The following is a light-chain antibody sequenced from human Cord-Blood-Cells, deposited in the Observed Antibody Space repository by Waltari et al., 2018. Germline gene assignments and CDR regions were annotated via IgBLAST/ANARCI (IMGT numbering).Light chain of an antibody. CDR2: WAS. CDR3: QQYYSTPFT. Sequence: DIVMTQSPDSLAVSLGERATINCKSSQSVLYSSNNKNYLAWYQQKPVQPPKLLIYWASTRESGVPDRVSGSGSGTDFTLTISSLQAEDVAVYYCQQYYSTPFTFGPGTKVDIK. V-gene: IGKV4-1*01. J-gene: IGKJ3*01. CDR1: QSVLYSSNNKNY.